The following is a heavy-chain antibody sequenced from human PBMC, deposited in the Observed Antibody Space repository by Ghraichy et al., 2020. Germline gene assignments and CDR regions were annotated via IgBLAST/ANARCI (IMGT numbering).Heavy chain of an antibody. J-gene: IGHJ3*02. Sequence: GESLNISCAASGFTFSSYAMSWVRQAPGKGLEWVSAISGSGGSTYYADSVKGRFTISRDNSKNTLYLQMNSLRAEDTAVYYCAKDGGGYYDSSGYYYVGAFDIWGQGTMVTVSS. CDR1: GFTFSSYA. CDR3: AKDGGGYYDSSGYYYVGAFDI. D-gene: IGHD3-22*01. V-gene: IGHV3-23*01. CDR2: ISGSGGST.